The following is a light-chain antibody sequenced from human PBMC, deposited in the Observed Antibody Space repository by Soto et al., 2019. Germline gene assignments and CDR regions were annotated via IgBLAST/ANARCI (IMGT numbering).Light chain of an antibody. V-gene: IGKV1-5*01. CDR2: DVS. J-gene: IGKJ1*01. CDR3: QHYKMYSPWT. CDR1: QIITTW. Sequence: DIPMTQSPSTVSAYLGDSVTITCRASQIITTWLAWYQQRPVKAPKLLIYDVSSLQSGVPSRFSGSGCGTEFTLTISSLQPDDFAPYYCQHYKMYSPWTFGQGTKVDIK.